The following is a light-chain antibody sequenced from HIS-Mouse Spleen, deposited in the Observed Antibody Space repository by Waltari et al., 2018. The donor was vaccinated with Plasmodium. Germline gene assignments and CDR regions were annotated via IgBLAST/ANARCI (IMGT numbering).Light chain of an antibody. CDR3: CSYAGSYTLV. CDR2: DVS. V-gene: IGLV2-11*01. CDR1: SSDVGGYNY. J-gene: IGLJ2*01. Sequence: RSVSGSPGQSVTISCTGTSSDVGGYNYVSWYQQNPGKAPKLMIYDVSKRPSGVPDRFSGSKSGNTASLTISGLQAEDEADYYCCSYAGSYTLVFGGGTKLTVL.